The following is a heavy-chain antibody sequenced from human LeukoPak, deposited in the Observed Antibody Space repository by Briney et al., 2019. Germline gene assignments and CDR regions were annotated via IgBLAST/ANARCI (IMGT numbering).Heavy chain of an antibody. CDR1: GGSFSGYY. J-gene: IGHJ4*02. V-gene: IGHV4-34*01. D-gene: IGHD5-18*01. Sequence: PSETLSLTCAVYGGSFSGYYWSWIRQPPGKGLEWIGEINHSGSTNYNPSLKSRVTISVDTSKNQFSLKLSSVTAADTAVYYCARGTLYSSALCFSDYWGQGTLVTVSS. CDR3: ARGTLYSSALCFSDY. CDR2: INHSGST.